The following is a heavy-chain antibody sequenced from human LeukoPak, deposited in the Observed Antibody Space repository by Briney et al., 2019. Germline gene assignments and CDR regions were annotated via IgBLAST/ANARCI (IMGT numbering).Heavy chain of an antibody. J-gene: IGHJ4*02. Sequence: SETLSLTCAVYGGSFSGYYWSWIRQPPGKGLEWIGEINHSGSTNYNPSLKSRVTISVDTSKNQFSLKLSSVTAADTAVYYCARSSAMYYDSSGYYYYDYWGQGTLVTVSS. V-gene: IGHV4-34*01. CDR1: GGSFSGYY. CDR3: ARSSAMYYDSSGYYYYDY. CDR2: INHSGST. D-gene: IGHD3-22*01.